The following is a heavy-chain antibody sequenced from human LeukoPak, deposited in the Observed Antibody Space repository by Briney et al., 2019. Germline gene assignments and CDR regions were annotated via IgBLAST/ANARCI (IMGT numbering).Heavy chain of an antibody. CDR2: VYYSGST. V-gene: IGHV4-59*01. CDR3: ARGGDYGANWFDP. D-gene: IGHD4-17*01. Sequence: WETLSLTCTVSGGSISNYYWNWIRQPPEKGPEWIGYVYYSGSTNYNPSLKSRVTISLDTSKNQFSLNLNSVSAADTAVYHCARGGDYGANWFDPWGQGILVTVSS. J-gene: IGHJ5*02. CDR1: GGSISNYY.